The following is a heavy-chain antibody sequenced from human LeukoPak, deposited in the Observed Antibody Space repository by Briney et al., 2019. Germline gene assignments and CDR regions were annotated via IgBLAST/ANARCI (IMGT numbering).Heavy chain of an antibody. CDR2: ISSSSSYI. CDR1: GFTFSSYA. D-gene: IGHD3-3*01. Sequence: GGSLRLSCAASGFTFSSYAMSWVRQAPGKGLEWVSSISSSSSYIYYADSVKGRFTISRDNAKNSLYLQMNSLRAEDTAVYYCARDREPVTIFGVVDYWGQGTLVTVSS. CDR3: ARDREPVTIFGVVDY. J-gene: IGHJ4*02. V-gene: IGHV3-21*01.